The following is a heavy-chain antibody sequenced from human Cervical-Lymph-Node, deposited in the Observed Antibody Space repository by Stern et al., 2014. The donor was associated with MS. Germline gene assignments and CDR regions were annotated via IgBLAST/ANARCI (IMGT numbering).Heavy chain of an antibody. CDR2: MYSGGTI. CDR1: GGSISRGNYY. CDR3: AVGYRYGSYGLGV. D-gene: IGHD5-18*01. V-gene: IGHV4-61*02. Sequence: VQLVESGPGLVKPSQTLSLTCTVSGGSISRGNYYWHWIRQPAGKGLEWIGRMYSGGTINYNPSLKSRVTISADASHHQLSMKLSSVTAADTAVYYCAVGYRYGSYGLGVWGQGTTVTVSS. J-gene: IGHJ6*02.